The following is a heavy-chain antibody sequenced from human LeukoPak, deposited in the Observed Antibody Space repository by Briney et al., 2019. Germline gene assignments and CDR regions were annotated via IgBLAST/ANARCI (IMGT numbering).Heavy chain of an antibody. Sequence: GASVKVSCKASGYTFTGYYMHWVRQAPGQGLEWMGWINPNSGGTNYAQKFQGRVTMTRDTSISTAYMELSSLRSEDTAVYYCARRGISGRYWFDPWGQGTLVTVSS. J-gene: IGHJ5*02. CDR2: INPNSGGT. CDR3: ARRGISGRYWFDP. CDR1: GYTFTGYY. D-gene: IGHD3-10*01. V-gene: IGHV1-2*02.